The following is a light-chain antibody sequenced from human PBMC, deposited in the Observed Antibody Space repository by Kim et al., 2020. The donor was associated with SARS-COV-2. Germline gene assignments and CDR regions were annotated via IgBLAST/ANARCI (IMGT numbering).Light chain of an antibody. Sequence: SYELTQPPSVSVAPGETATITCGGHNIGSRSVHWYQQKPSQAPVLVIYYDTDRPSGIPERFSGSNSGNTATLTISRVEAGDEADYYCQVWNSNSDHSVIFGGGTQLTVL. CDR2: YDT. V-gene: IGLV3-21*04. CDR1: NIGSRS. CDR3: QVWNSNSDHSVI. J-gene: IGLJ2*01.